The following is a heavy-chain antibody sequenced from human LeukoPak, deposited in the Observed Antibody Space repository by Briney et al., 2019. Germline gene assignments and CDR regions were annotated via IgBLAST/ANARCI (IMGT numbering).Heavy chain of an antibody. CDR2: IYYSGST. CDR1: GGSIRSSSYS. Sequence: SETLSLTCTVSGGSIRSSSYSWGWIRQPPGKGLEWIGSIYYSGSTYYNPSLKSRVTISVDTSKNQFSLKLSSVTAADTAVYYCARLAIYYFDYWGQGTLVTVSS. J-gene: IGHJ4*02. V-gene: IGHV4-39*01. D-gene: IGHD3-3*02. CDR3: ARLAIYYFDY.